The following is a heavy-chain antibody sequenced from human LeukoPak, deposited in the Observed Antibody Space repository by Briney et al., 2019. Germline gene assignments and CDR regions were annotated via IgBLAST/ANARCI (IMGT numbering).Heavy chain of an antibody. J-gene: IGHJ6*02. D-gene: IGHD2-15*01. Sequence: VASVKVSSKACGYTFTGYYMHWVRQATGHALHWIGSLNPNSGGTNYAQKFQGRVSMTRDTSISTAYMELSRLRSDDTAVYYCARRYCSGGSCPGRGMDVWGQGTTVTVSS. V-gene: IGHV1-2*02. CDR3: ARRYCSGGSCPGRGMDV. CDR1: GYTFTGYY. CDR2: LNPNSGGT.